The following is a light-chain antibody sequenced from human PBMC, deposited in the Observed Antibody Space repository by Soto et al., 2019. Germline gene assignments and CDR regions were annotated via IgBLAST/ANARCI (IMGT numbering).Light chain of an antibody. CDR3: QQRNSWPPLFT. V-gene: IGKV3-11*01. J-gene: IGKJ3*01. CDR1: QSVINH. Sequence: EIVLPQSPPTLSLSPVERXTLSCGASQSVINHVAWYQQKPGQAPRLLIYDVSKRATGIPARFSGSGSGTDFTLTISDLEPDDFAVYYCQQRNSWPPLFTFGPGTKVDIK. CDR2: DVS.